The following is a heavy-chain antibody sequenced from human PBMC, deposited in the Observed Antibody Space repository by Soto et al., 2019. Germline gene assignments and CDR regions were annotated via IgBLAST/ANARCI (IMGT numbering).Heavy chain of an antibody. CDR1: GFSFSSYG. CDR3: AKEFLPIPMVYWYFDL. J-gene: IGHJ2*01. V-gene: IGHV3-30*18. D-gene: IGHD3-10*01. CDR2: VGHDGSAQ. Sequence: QVQLVESGGGVVQPGRSLRLSCAASGFSFSSYGMHWVRQAPGKGLEWVTVVGHDGSAQEYADSVKGRFTISRDNSKNTLYLQMDSLIAEDTAVYYCAKEFLPIPMVYWYFDLWGRGTLVTVSS.